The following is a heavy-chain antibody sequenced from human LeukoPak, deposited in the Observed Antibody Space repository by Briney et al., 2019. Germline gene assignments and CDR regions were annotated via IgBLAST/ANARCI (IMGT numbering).Heavy chain of an antibody. CDR1: GGSISSSSYY. V-gene: IGHV4-39*01. CDR2: IYYSGST. CDR3: ADVYSSGWYRAEYFQH. J-gene: IGHJ1*01. Sequence: SETLSLTCTDSGGSISSSSYYWGWIRQPPGKGLEWIGSIYYSGSTYYNPSLKSRVTISVDTSKNQFSLKLSSVTAADTAVYYCADVYSSGWYRAEYFQHWGQGTLVTVSS. D-gene: IGHD6-19*01.